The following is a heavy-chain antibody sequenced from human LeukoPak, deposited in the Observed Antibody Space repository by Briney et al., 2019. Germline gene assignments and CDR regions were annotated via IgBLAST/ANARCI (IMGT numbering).Heavy chain of an antibody. CDR2: ISSSGSTI. CDR1: GFTFSSYE. V-gene: IGHV3-48*03. J-gene: IGHJ4*02. D-gene: IGHD6-19*01. CDR3: ARDSAVAGDY. Sequence: PGGSLRLSCAASGFTFSSYEMNWVRQAPGKGLEWVSYISSSGSTIYYADSVKGRFTTPRDNAKNSLYLQMNSLRAEDTAVYYCARDSAVAGDYWGQGTLVTVSS.